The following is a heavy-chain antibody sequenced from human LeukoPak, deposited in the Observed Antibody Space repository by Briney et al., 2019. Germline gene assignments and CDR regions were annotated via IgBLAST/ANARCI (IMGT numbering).Heavy chain of an antibody. CDR1: GGPISSYY. CDR2: IYYSGST. V-gene: IGHV4-59*01. CDR3: ARDSNVPY. Sequence: PSETLSLTCTVSGGPISSYYWSWIRQPPGKGLEWIGYIYYSGSTNYNPSLKSRVTMSVDTSKNQLSLKLSSVTAADTAVYYCARDSNVPYWGRGTLVTVSS. D-gene: IGHD2-2*01. J-gene: IGHJ4*02.